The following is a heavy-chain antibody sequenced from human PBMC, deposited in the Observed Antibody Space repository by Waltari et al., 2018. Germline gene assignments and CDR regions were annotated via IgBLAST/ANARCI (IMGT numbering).Heavy chain of an antibody. D-gene: IGHD1-26*01. Sequence: QVQLVESGGGXVQXGXSXXLSCAASGFXXXXXARPWVRQAPGKGLDWVXYXRFDGTNEDYATSVKGRXTVXRDNSRSTLFXQMNXLRVEDTALYYCXRGLIXSEWELPGXXXXWXXXTLVTVSS. V-gene: IGHV3-30*02. J-gene: IGHJ4*02. CDR3: XRGLIXSEWELPGXXXX. CDR1: GFXXXXXA. CDR2: XRFDGTNE.